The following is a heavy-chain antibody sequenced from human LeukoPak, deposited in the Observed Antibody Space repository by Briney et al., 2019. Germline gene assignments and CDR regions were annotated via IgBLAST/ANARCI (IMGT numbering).Heavy chain of an antibody. V-gene: IGHV3-48*03. D-gene: IGHD3-16*01. J-gene: IGHJ4*02. CDR3: ARDLSGFDY. Sequence: RGSLRLSCAASGFTFSTYEMDWVRQAPGKGLEWVSYIGSSESSTYYADSVKGRFTISRDNAKNSLYLQMNSLRGEDTAVYYCARDLSGFDYWGQGTLVTVSS. CDR2: IGSSESST. CDR1: GFTFSTYE.